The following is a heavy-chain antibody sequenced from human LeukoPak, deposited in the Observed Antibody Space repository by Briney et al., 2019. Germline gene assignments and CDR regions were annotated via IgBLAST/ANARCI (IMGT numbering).Heavy chain of an antibody. J-gene: IGHJ6*02. CDR1: GYSFTSYW. V-gene: IGHV5-10-1*01. D-gene: IGHD2-2*01. Sequence: GESLRISCKGSGYSFTSYWISWVRQMPGKGLEWMGRIDPSDSYTNYSPSFQGHVTISADTSISTAYLQWSSLKASDTAMYYCAINREVVPAADNYYGMDVWGQGTTVTVSS. CDR2: IDPSDSYT. CDR3: AINREVVPAADNYYGMDV.